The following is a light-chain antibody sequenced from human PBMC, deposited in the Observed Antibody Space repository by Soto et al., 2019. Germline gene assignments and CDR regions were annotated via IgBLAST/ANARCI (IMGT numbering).Light chain of an antibody. CDR2: DAS. J-gene: IGKJ4*01. CDR1: RSVRSY. CDR3: QQRRRWPHT. Sequence: EIVLTQSPATLSLSPGDSATLSCRASRSVRSYLAWYQPKRGQAPRLLIYDASNRATGVPSRFSGSGFGTDCSLTISSLEPEDFAVYYCQQRRRWPHTFGGGTKVDIK. V-gene: IGKV3-11*01.